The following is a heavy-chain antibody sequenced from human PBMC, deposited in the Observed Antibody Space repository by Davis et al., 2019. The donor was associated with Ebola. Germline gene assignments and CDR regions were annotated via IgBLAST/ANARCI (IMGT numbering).Heavy chain of an antibody. D-gene: IGHD6-6*01. J-gene: IGHJ5*02. Sequence: GGSLRLSCAASGFVFSSYVMSWVRRAPGKGLEWVSTIGGSGGSPYYADSVKGRFTISRDNSRNTLSLQMNSLRAEDTAVYYCAKGGGTSSSDFRRTWGQGTLVTVSS. CDR3: AKGGGTSSSDFRRT. CDR2: IGGSGGSP. CDR1: GFVFSSYV. V-gene: IGHV3-23*01.